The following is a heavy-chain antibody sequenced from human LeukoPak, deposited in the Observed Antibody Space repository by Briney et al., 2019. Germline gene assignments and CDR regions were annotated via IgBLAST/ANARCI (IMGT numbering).Heavy chain of an antibody. Sequence: ASVKASCKASGYTFTSYYMHWVRQAPGQGLEWMGIINPSGGSTSYAQKFQGRVTMTRDTSTSTVYMELSSLRSEDTAVYYCARAGETDHGMDVWGQGTTVTVSS. J-gene: IGHJ6*02. CDR2: INPSGGST. V-gene: IGHV1-46*01. D-gene: IGHD3-10*01. CDR1: GYTFTSYY. CDR3: ARAGETDHGMDV.